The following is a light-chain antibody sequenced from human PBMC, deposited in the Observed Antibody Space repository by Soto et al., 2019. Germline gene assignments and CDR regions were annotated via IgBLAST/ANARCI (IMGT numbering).Light chain of an antibody. CDR1: RSDVGSYNR. CDR3: SSFTSSSTYV. Sequence: QSALTQPPSVSGSPGQSVTISCTGTRSDVGSYNRVSWYQQPPGKAPKLMIYEVSNRPSGVPDRFSGSKSGNTASLTISGLQAEDEADYYCSSFTSSSTYVFGTGTKLTVL. J-gene: IGLJ1*01. V-gene: IGLV2-18*02. CDR2: EVS.